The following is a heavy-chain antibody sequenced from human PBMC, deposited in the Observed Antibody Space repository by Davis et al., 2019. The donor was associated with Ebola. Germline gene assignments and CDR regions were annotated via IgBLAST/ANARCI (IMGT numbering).Heavy chain of an antibody. CDR2: IYYSGST. CDR1: GGSISSYY. J-gene: IGHJ3*02. V-gene: IGHV4-59*12. CDR3: AKERLDGFDI. Sequence: MPSETLSLTCTVSGGSISSYYWNWIRQPPGKGLQWIGYIYYSGSTNYNPSLKSRVTISVDTSKNQFSLKLSSVTAADTAVYYCAKERLDGFDIWGQGTMVTVSS.